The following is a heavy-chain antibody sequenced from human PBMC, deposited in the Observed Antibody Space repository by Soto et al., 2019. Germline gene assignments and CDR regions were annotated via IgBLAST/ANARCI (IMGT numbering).Heavy chain of an antibody. CDR2: VYYNENA. V-gene: IGHV4-39*01. CDR3: ERRERYYGSPGWFDP. CDR1: GGSISSFTYY. D-gene: IGHD3-10*01. Sequence: PSETLSLTCSVSGGSISSFTYYWGWILQPPGKGLEWILTVYYNENAYYNPSLKSRVTITVDTAKNQFSLNLRSVTAADTAMYFCERRERYYGSPGWFDPWGPGTLVTVSS. J-gene: IGHJ5*02.